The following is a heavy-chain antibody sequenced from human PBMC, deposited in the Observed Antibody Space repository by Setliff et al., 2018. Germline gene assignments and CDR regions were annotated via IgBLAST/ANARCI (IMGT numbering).Heavy chain of an antibody. V-gene: IGHV1-8*01. Sequence: GASVKVSCKASGYTFTSYDINWVRQATGQGLEWMGWMNPNSGNTGYAQKFHGRVTMTRNTSISTAYMELNSLRSEDTAVYYCARVFTILGVGAYYFDSWGQGTLVTVSS. CDR1: GYTFTSYD. D-gene: IGHD3-3*01. J-gene: IGHJ4*02. CDR2: MNPNSGNT. CDR3: ARVFTILGVGAYYFDS.